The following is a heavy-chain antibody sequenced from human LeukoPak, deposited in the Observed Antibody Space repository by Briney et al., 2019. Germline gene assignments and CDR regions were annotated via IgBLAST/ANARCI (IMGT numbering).Heavy chain of an antibody. Sequence: SETLSLTCTVSGVSFSSSPYYWGWIRQPPGKGLEWIGSVYDGGSTYYNPSLKSRVTKSLDTSKNQFSLKLTSVTAADTAVYYCAKTGSTIAARPPDYWGQGTLVTVSP. D-gene: IGHD6-6*01. V-gene: IGHV4-39*07. J-gene: IGHJ4*02. CDR2: VYDGGST. CDR1: GVSFSSSPYY. CDR3: AKTGSTIAARPPDY.